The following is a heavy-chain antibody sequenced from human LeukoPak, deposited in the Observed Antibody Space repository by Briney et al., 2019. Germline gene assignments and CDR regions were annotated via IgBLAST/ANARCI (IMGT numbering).Heavy chain of an antibody. CDR2: INHSGST. V-gene: IGHV4-34*01. Sequence: SETLSLTCTVSGGSISSYYWSWIRQPAGKGLEWIGEINHSGSTDYNPSLKSRVTISVDTSKNQFSLKLSSVTAADTAVYYCARQAGYCSGGSCYSYYYYYYMDVWGKGTTVTISS. D-gene: IGHD2-15*01. CDR3: ARQAGYCSGGSCYSYYYYYYMDV. CDR1: GGSISSYY. J-gene: IGHJ6*03.